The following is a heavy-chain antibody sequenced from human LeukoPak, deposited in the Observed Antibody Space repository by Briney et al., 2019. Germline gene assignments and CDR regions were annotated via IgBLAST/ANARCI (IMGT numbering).Heavy chain of an antibody. CDR2: IYYSGTT. CDR1: GGSISIFY. V-gene: IGHV4-59*01. CDR3: ARIDAVAATPTSFDY. Sequence: PSETLSLTCTVSGGSISIFYWSWIRQPPGKGLEWIGDIYYSGTTNYNPSLKSRVTISLDTSKNQFSLRLSSVTAADMAVYYCARIDAVAATPTSFDYWGQGTLVTVSS. D-gene: IGHD6-19*01. J-gene: IGHJ4*02.